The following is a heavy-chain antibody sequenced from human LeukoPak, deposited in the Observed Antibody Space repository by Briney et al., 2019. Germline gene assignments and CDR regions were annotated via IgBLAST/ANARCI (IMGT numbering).Heavy chain of an antibody. CDR3: ARGLSGSYYAY. CDR1: GGSISSSKW. V-gene: IGHV4-4*02. Sequence: AETLSLTCAVSGGSISSSKWWGWVRQAPGKGPEWIGETYDSGSTNYNPSLKSRATLSVDKSKDQFSLKLSSVTAADTAVYYCARGLSGSYYAYWGQGTLVTVSS. J-gene: IGHJ4*02. D-gene: IGHD1-26*01. CDR2: TYDSGST.